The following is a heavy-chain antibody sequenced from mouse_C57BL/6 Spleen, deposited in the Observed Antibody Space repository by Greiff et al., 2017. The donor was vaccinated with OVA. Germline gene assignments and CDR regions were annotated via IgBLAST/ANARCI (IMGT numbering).Heavy chain of an antibody. CDR1: GYSITSGYY. V-gene: IGHV3-6*01. Sequence: EVKLMESGPGLVKPSQSLSLTCSVTGYSITSGYYWNWIRQFPGNKLEWMGYISYDGSNNYNPSLKNRISITRDTSKNQFFLKLNSVTTEDTATYYCARADSNYWYFDVWGTGTTVTVSS. CDR2: ISYDGSN. J-gene: IGHJ1*03. CDR3: ARADSNYWYFDV. D-gene: IGHD2-5*01.